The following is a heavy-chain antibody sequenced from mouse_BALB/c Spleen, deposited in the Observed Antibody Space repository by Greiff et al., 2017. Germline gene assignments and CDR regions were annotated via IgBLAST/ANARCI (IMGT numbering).Heavy chain of an antibody. CDR2: ISSGGSYT. J-gene: IGHJ4*01. Sequence: EVKLVESGGDLVKPGGSLKLSCAASGFTFSSYGMSWVRQTPDKRLEWVATISSGGSYTDYPDSVKGRFTISRDNAKNTLYLQMSSLKSEDTAMYYCARREYDERVYAMDYWGQETSVTVSS. CDR3: ARREYDERVYAMDY. V-gene: IGHV5-6*02. D-gene: IGHD2-14*01. CDR1: GFTFSSYG.